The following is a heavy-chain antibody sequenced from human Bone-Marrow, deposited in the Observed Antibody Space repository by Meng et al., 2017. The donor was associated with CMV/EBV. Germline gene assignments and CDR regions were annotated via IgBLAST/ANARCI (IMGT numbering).Heavy chain of an antibody. Sequence: GGSLRLSCAASGFTFDDYAMHWVRQAPGKGLEWVSGISWNSGSIGYADSVKGRFTISRDNAKNSLYLQMNSLRAEDTALYYCAKTRTPSIAAVDWVVDYWGQGTLVTVSS. CDR1: GFTFDDYA. CDR3: AKTRTPSIAAVDWVVDY. J-gene: IGHJ4*02. V-gene: IGHV3-9*01. CDR2: ISWNSGSI. D-gene: IGHD6-13*01.